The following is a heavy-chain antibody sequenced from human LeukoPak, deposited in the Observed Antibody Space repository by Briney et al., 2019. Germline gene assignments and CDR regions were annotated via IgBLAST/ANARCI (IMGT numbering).Heavy chain of an antibody. CDR3: ARDSCSSTSCLSIDDY. CDR2: INPNSGGT. D-gene: IGHD2-2*01. CDR1: GYTFTDYY. J-gene: IGHJ4*02. V-gene: IGHV1-2*02. Sequence: GASVKVSCKASGYTFTDYYMHWVRQAPGQGLEWMGWINPNSGGTNYAQNFQGRVTMTRDTSISTVYMELSRLRSDDTAVYYCARDSCSSTSCLSIDDYWGQGTLVTVSS.